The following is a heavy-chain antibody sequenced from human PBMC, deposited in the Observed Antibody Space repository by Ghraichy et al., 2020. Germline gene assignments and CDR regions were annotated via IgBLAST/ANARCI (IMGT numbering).Heavy chain of an antibody. Sequence: GGSLRLSWAASGFRFRNSWSSWVRQAPGRGLEWVANIKPDGSQKYYVDSVKGRITISRDNAKNFLFLQMNSLRAEDTDEYYCARDRSSSWYPYLDYWGQGTPVTVST. V-gene: IGHV3-7*04. J-gene: IGHJ4*02. CDR2: IKPDGSQK. CDR1: GFRFRNSW. CDR3: ARDRSSSWYPYLDY. D-gene: IGHD6-13*01.